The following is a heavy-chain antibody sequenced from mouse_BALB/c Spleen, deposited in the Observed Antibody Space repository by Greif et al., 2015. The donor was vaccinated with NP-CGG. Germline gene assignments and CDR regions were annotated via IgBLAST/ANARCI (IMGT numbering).Heavy chain of an antibody. D-gene: IGHD1-3*01. CDR1: GYTFTSYV. CDR2: INPYNDGT. CDR3: ARKDNYVLYYAMDY. V-gene: IGHV1-14*01. Sequence: EVQLQQSGPELVKPGASVKMSCKASGYTFTSYVMHGVKQKPGQGLEWIGYINPYNDGTKYNEKFKGKATLTSDKSSSTAYMELSSLTSYDSAVYYGARKDNYVLYYAMDYWGQGTSVTVSS. J-gene: IGHJ4*01.